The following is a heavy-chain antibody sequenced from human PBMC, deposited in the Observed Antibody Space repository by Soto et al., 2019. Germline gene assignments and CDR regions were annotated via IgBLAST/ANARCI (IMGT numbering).Heavy chain of an antibody. CDR3: ARGVGSGSYYNQYNWFDP. Sequence: QVQLMQSGAEVKKPGASVKVSCKASGYTFSNYGISWVRQAPGQGLEWMGWISGYNGNTNHAQKLQGRVTMTTDTSTSTAYMELRSLRSDDTAVYYCARGVGSGSYYNQYNWFDPWGQGTLVTVSS. D-gene: IGHD3-10*01. V-gene: IGHV1-18*01. CDR2: ISGYNGNT. CDR1: GYTFSNYG. J-gene: IGHJ5*02.